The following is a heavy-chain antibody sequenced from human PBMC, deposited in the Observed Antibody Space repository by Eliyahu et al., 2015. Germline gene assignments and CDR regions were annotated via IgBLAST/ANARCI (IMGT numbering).Heavy chain of an antibody. CDR3: ARHGPPGIGLPLFDE. CDR2: LSHTGST. J-gene: IGHJ4*02. CDR1: DGSVSSDNYY. Sequence: LQESAPGLVKPSETLSLTCRVSDGSVSSDNYYWGWVRRPPAEEPAEWIATLSHTGSTSVNSSLKSRVSVSLDTSNNHFSLGLRSVTVADTAVYYCARHGPPGIGLPLFDEWSQGTLVTVS. D-gene: IGHD1-26*01. V-gene: IGHV4-39*01.